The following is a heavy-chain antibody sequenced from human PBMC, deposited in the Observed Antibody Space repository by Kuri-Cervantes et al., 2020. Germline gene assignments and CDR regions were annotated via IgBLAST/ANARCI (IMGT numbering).Heavy chain of an antibody. J-gene: IGHJ4*02. D-gene: IGHD5-12*01. CDR3: ARSGNSGYDYLLDY. Sequence: SVKVSCKASGGTFSGYAISWVRQAPGQGLEWMGGIIPIFGTANYAQKFQGRVTITADESTSTAYMELSSLRSEDTAVYYCARSGNSGYDYLLDYWGQGTLVTVSS. CDR1: GGTFSGYA. CDR2: IIPIFGTA. V-gene: IGHV1-69*13.